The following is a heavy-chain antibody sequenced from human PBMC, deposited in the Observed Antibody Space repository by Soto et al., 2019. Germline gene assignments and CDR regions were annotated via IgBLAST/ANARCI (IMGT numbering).Heavy chain of an antibody. CDR3: ARVLGYYTGAHCYPDS. D-gene: IGHD2-8*02. Sequence: SETLSLTCTVSGGSISSGGYYWSWIRQHPGKGLEWIGFIYYSGYTYYNPSLKSLVSISVHASKNQFSLKLSSVTAADTAVYYCARVLGYYTGAHCYPDSRGQRTLVNVSS. CDR2: IYYSGYT. CDR1: GGSISSGGYY. J-gene: IGHJ4*02. V-gene: IGHV4-31*01.